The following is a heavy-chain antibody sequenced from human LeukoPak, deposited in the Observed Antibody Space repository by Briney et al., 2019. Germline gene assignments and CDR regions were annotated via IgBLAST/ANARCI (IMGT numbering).Heavy chain of an antibody. CDR2: INHSGST. CDR3: ARGRGPYSSGWYIGTEERGCYFDY. Sequence: PSETLSLTCAVYGGSFSGYYWSWIRQPPGKGLEWIGEINHSGSTNYNPSLKSRVTISVDTSKNQFSLKLSSVTAADTAVYYCARGRGPYSSGWYIGTEERGCYFDYWGQGTLVTVSS. CDR1: GGSFSGYY. J-gene: IGHJ4*02. D-gene: IGHD6-19*01. V-gene: IGHV4-34*01.